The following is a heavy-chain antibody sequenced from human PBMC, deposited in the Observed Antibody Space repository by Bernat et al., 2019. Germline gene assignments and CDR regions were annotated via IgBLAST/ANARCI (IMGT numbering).Heavy chain of an antibody. CDR1: GGSLSRYY. D-gene: IGHD2-2*01. CDR2: ISYSGST. V-gene: IGHV4-59*08. J-gene: IGHJ5*02. CDR3: ARMASTSYRESCFDP. Sequence: QVQLQESGPGLVKPSETLSLTCTVSGGSLSRYYCNWIRQPPGKGLEWIGYISYSGSTNYNPSLKSRVTISVDTSKNQFSLKLSSVTAADTAVYYCARMASTSYRESCFDPWGQGTLVTVSS.